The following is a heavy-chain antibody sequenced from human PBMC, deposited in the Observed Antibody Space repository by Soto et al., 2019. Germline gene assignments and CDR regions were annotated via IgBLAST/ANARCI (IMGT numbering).Heavy chain of an antibody. CDR2: ISAYNGNT. CDR3: AGDPPQPDF. J-gene: IGHJ4*02. Sequence: QVQLVQSGAEVKKPGASVKVSCKASGYTFASYAISWMRQAPGQGLEWMGWISAYNGNTNYAQKLQGRVTMTTDTSTSTAYKELGTVRSYYAAVYYCAGDPPQPDFCGEGTLVTVSS. D-gene: IGHD5-18*01. V-gene: IGHV1-18*01. CDR1: GYTFASYA.